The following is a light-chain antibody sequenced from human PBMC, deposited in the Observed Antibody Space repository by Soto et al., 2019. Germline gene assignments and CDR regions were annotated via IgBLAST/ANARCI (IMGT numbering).Light chain of an antibody. V-gene: IGLV9-49*01. CDR3: GSGRGSGSNFLVV. CDR2: VGTGGIVG. Sequence: QSVLTQPPSASASLGASVTLTCTLSSGYSNYEVDWYQQRPGKGPRFVMRVGTGGIVGSKGDGIPDRFSVLGSGLNRDLTIKNIQGEEDGDDHCGSGRGSGSNFLVVFGGGTQLTVL. J-gene: IGLJ2*01. CDR1: SGYSNYE.